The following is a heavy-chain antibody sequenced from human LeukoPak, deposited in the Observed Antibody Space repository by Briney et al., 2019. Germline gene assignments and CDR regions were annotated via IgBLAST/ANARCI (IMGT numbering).Heavy chain of an antibody. Sequence: GASVKVSCKASGYTFTSYGISWVRQAPGQGLEWMGWISAYNGNTNYAQKLQGRVTMTRDTSTSTVYMELSSLRSEDTAVYYCAREIIVGATHYFDYWGQGTLVTVSS. V-gene: IGHV1-18*01. CDR1: GYTFTSYG. CDR3: AREIIVGATHYFDY. D-gene: IGHD1-26*01. J-gene: IGHJ4*02. CDR2: ISAYNGNT.